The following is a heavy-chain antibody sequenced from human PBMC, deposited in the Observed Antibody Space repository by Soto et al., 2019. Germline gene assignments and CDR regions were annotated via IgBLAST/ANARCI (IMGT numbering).Heavy chain of an antibody. J-gene: IGHJ6*02. V-gene: IGHV6-1*01. CDR2: TYYRSKWYN. CDR3: ARVGIVVVPAARYYGLDV. Sequence: SQTLSLTCAISGDSVSSNSAAWNWIRQSPSRGLEWLGRTYYRSKWYNDYAVSVKSRITINPDTSKNQFSLQLNSVTPEDMAVYYCARVGIVVVPAARYYGLDVWGQGTSVTVSS. D-gene: IGHD2-2*01. CDR1: GDSVSSNSAA.